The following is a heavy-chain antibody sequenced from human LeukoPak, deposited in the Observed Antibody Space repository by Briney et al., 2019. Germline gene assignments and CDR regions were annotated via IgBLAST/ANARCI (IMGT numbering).Heavy chain of an antibody. Sequence: SETLSLTCAVHGGSFTDFYWTWMRQPPRKELEWIGEIKNDGFTHYPPSLKSRVTMSEDTSKNQFSLKLASVTAADTAVYYCARGLGEGYPDYWGPGTLVTVSS. J-gene: IGHJ4*02. CDR3: ARGLGEGYPDY. V-gene: IGHV4-34*01. CDR2: IKNDGFT. CDR1: GGSFTDFY. D-gene: IGHD5-24*01.